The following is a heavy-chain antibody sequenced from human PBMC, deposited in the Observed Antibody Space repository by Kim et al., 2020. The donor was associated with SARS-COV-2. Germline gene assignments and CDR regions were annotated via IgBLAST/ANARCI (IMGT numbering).Heavy chain of an antibody. Sequence: SETLSLTCAVYGGSFSGYYWSWIRQPPGKGLEWIGEINHSGSTNYNPSLKSRVTISVDTSKNQFSLKLSSVTAADTAVYYCARGDGVVVPAAMTKRGYF. CDR3: ARGDGVVVPAAMTKRGYF. D-gene: IGHD2-2*01. CDR1: GGSFSGYY. V-gene: IGHV4-34*01. CDR2: INHSGST. J-gene: IGHJ4*03.